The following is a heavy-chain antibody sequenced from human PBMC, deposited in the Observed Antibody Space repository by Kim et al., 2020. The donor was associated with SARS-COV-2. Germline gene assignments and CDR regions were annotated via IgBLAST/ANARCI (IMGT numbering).Heavy chain of an antibody. J-gene: IGHJ4*01. CDR2: INAGSGNT. Sequence: ASVKVFCKASGYTFSNYAMHWVRQAPGQRLEWMGWINAGSGNTEYSQKFQGRLIITRDTSASTAYMELSSLRSEDTAVYYCARGGAVLRFLEWLSSYFDY. D-gene: IGHD3-3*01. CDR3: ARGGAVLRFLEWLSSYFDY. CDR1: GYTFSNYA. V-gene: IGHV1-3*01.